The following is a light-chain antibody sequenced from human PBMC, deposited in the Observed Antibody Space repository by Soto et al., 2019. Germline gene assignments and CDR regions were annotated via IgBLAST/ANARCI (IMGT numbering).Light chain of an antibody. V-gene: IGLV2-11*01. CDR1: SSDIGNYNY. CDR2: EVS. Sequence: QSALTQPRSVSGSPGQSVTISCTGTSSDIGNYNYVSWYQQYPGKAPKLIIYEVSRRPSGVSDRFSGSKSGNTASLTISGLQAEDEANYYCCSYRGLESRVFGTGTKVTVL. J-gene: IGLJ1*01. CDR3: CSYRGLESRV.